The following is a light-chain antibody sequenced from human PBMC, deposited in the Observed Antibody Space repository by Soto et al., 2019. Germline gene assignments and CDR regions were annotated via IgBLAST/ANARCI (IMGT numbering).Light chain of an antibody. V-gene: IGKV1-5*01. CDR2: DAS. Sequence: DIQMTQSPSTLSASVGDRVTITCWASQSVGAWLAWYQQKPGKAPKFLIYDASNLESGVPSRFSGSGSGTEFTLTISSLQPDDFATYYCQEYTSYSWTFGQGTKVVIK. CDR3: QEYTSYSWT. CDR1: QSVGAW. J-gene: IGKJ1*01.